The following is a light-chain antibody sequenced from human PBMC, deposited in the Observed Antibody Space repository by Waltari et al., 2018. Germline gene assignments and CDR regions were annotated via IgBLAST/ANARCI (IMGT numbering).Light chain of an antibody. CDR2: KNN. J-gene: IGLJ3*02. CDR1: RSTIESNY. CDR3: GTWDDSLSRPV. V-gene: IGLV1-47*01. Sequence: SVLTQPPPRSATPGQRVAISCPRSRSTIESNYVYWYQQFPTAPTVLMFKNNPRPPGVSDRFSASKSGASASLAISGLPSDDEADYFCGTWDDSLSRPVFGGGTKLTVL.